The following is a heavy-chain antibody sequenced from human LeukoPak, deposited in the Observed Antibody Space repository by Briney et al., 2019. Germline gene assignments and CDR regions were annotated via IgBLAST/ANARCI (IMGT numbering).Heavy chain of an antibody. V-gene: IGHV4-34*01. CDR2: INHSGST. J-gene: IGHJ6*02. CDR1: GGSFSGYH. Sequence: SETLSLTCAVYGGSFSGYHWSWIRQPPGKGLEWIGEINHSGSTNYNPSLKSRVTISVDTSKNQFSLKLSSVTAADTAVYYCARVPTVTLYYYYYGMDVWGQGTTVTVSS. D-gene: IGHD4-17*01. CDR3: ARVPTVTLYYYYYGMDV.